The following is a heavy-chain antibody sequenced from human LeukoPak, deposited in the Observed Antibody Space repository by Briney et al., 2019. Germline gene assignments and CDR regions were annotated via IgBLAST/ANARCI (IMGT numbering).Heavy chain of an antibody. CDR1: GGSISSYY. V-gene: IGHV4-4*07. CDR2: IYTSGST. Sequence: SETLSLTCTVSGGSISSYYWSWIRQPAGKGLEWIGRIYTSGSTNYNPSLKSRVTMSVDTSKNQFSLKLSSVTAADTAVYYCARGSNYYGSGSYYQPYYYYYMDVWGKGTTVTISS. D-gene: IGHD3-10*01. J-gene: IGHJ6*03. CDR3: ARGSNYYGSGSYYQPYYYYYMDV.